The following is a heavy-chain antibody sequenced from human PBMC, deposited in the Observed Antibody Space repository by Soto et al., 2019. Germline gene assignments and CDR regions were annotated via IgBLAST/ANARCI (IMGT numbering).Heavy chain of an antibody. CDR3: AKVRGGSGSLTPRVDF. J-gene: IGHJ4*02. D-gene: IGHD3-10*01. V-gene: IGHV3-23*01. Sequence: EVQLLESGGGLVQPGGSLRLSCAASGFTFNNYAMTWVRQAPGKGLEWVSAISGGGDTTSYADSVKGRFTVSRDGSKNTLYLQMSSLRAEDTALYYCAKVRGGSGSLTPRVDFWGQGTLVTVS. CDR2: ISGGGDTT. CDR1: GFTFNNYA.